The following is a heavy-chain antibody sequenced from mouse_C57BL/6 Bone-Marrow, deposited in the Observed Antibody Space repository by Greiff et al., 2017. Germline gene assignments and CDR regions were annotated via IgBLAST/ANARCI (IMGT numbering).Heavy chain of an antibody. Sequence: EVQLQQSGPELVKPGASVKIPCKASGYTFTDYNMDWVKQSHGKSLEWIGDINPNNGGTIYNQKFKGKATLTVDKSSSTAYMELRSLTSEDTAVYYCARSLFITSSLGFDVWGTGTTVTVSS. CDR1: GYTFTDYN. J-gene: IGHJ1*03. CDR2: INPNNGGT. CDR3: ARSLFITSSLGFDV. V-gene: IGHV1-18*01. D-gene: IGHD1-1*01.